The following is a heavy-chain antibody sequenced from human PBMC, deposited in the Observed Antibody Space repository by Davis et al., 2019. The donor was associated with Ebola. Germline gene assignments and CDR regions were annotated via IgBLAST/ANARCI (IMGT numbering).Heavy chain of an antibody. CDR2: ISSSSSYI. D-gene: IGHD2-2*02. J-gene: IGHJ5*02. V-gene: IGHV3-21*04. CDR3: AKDMYCSSTSCYTTGFDP. Sequence: PGGSLRLSCAASGFTFSSYSMNWVRQAPGKGLEWVSSISSSSSYIYYADSVKGRFTISRDNSKNTLYLQMNSLRAEDTALYYCAKDMYCSSTSCYTTGFDPWGQGTLVTVSS. CDR1: GFTFSSYS.